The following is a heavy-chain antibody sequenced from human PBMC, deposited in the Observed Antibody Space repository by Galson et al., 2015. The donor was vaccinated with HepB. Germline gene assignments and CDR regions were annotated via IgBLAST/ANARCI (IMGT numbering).Heavy chain of an antibody. CDR1: YV. J-gene: IGHJ4*02. CDR2: ISGNSGST. CDR3: ARRRTTYYFDY. D-gene: IGHD1-1*01. Sequence: YVMSWVRQAPGKGLEWVSVISGNSGSTYYADSVKGRFTISRDNSKNTLYLQMNSLRAEDTAVYFCARRRTTYYFDYWGQGTLVTVSS. V-gene: IGHV3-23*01.